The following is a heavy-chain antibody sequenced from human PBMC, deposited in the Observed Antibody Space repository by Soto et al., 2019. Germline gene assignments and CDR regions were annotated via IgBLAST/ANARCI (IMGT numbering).Heavy chain of an antibody. Sequence: GGSLRLSCAASGFTFSSYGMHWVRQAPGKGLEWVAVISYDGSNKYYADSVKGRFTISRDNSKNTLYLQMNSLRAEDTAVYYCAKLYSSSWYVYYGMDVWGQGTTVTVSS. V-gene: IGHV3-30*18. D-gene: IGHD6-13*01. CDR3: AKLYSSSWYVYYGMDV. CDR2: ISYDGSNK. J-gene: IGHJ6*02. CDR1: GFTFSSYG.